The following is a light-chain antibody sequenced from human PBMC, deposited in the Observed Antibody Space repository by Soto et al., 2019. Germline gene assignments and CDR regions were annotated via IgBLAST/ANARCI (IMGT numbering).Light chain of an antibody. V-gene: IGKV3-20*01. CDR3: QQYGGSRMYT. Sequence: EIVLTQSPGTLSLSPGEGATLSCRASQSVSSSYLAWHQQKPGQAPRLLIYGASSRATGIPDRFSGSGSGTDFTLTISRLEPEDFAVYYCQQYGGSRMYTFGQGTKLEIK. CDR2: GAS. J-gene: IGKJ2*01. CDR1: QSVSSSY.